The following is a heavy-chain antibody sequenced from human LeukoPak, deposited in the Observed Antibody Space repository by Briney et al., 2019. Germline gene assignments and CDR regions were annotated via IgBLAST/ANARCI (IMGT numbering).Heavy chain of an antibody. V-gene: IGHV3-23*01. Sequence: PGGSLRLSCAASGFTFSSYAMSWVRQAPGKGLEWVSAISGSGGSTYYADSVKGRFTISRDDAKNSLYLQMNSLRAEDTAVYYCAKVPRQHDNWFDPWGQGTLVTVSS. CDR3: AKVPRQHDNWFDP. CDR1: GFTFSSYA. J-gene: IGHJ5*02. CDR2: ISGSGGST. D-gene: IGHD6-13*01.